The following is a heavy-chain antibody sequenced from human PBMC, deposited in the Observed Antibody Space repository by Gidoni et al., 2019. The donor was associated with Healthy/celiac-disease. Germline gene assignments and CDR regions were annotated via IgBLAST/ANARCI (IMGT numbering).Heavy chain of an antibody. D-gene: IGHD3-3*01. CDR3: ARDRVVRRTFDY. CDR2: IYYSGST. Sequence: QVQLQESGPGLVKPSETLSLTCTVSGGSVSSGSYYWSWIRQPPGKGLEWFGYIYYSGSTNYNPSLKSRVTISVDTSKNQFSLKLSSVTAADTAVYYCARDRVVRRTFDYWGQGTLVTVSS. V-gene: IGHV4-61*01. J-gene: IGHJ4*02. CDR1: GGSVSSGSYY.